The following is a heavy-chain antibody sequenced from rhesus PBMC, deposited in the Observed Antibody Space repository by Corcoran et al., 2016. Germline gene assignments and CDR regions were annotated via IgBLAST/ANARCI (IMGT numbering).Heavy chain of an antibody. CDR1: GFSLTTSGMG. J-gene: IGHJ2*01. CDR2: IYWDDDK. Sequence: QVTLKESGPALVKPTQTLTLTCTFSGFSLTTSGMGVGWISQPPGKALEWLALIYWDDDKRYSTSLKSRLTIAKDTSKIQVVLTMPNMDPVDTATYSCARWIQLQNRVVTHCYFDLWGPGTPITISS. V-gene: IGHV2-174*01. CDR3: ARWIQLQNRVVTHCYFDL. D-gene: IGHD5-12*01.